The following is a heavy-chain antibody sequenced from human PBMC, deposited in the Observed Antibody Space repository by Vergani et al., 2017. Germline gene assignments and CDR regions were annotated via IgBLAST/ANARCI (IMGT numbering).Heavy chain of an antibody. Sequence: EVQLVESGGGLVKPGGSLRLSCAASGFTFSNAWMSWVRQAPGKGLEWVGRIKSKTDGGTTDYAAPVKGRFTISRDDSKNTLYLQMNSLKTEDTAVYYCTTGSVEMATVTPIAFDIWGQGTMVTVSS. CDR2: IKSKTDGGTT. CDR1: GFTFSNAW. CDR3: TTGSVEMATVTPIAFDI. D-gene: IGHD5-24*01. J-gene: IGHJ3*02. V-gene: IGHV3-15*01.